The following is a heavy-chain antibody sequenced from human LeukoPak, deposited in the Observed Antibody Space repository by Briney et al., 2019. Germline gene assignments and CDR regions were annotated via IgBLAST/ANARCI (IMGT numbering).Heavy chain of an antibody. J-gene: IGHJ6*03. Sequence: ASVKVSCKASGYTFIDSYIHWVRQAPGQGLEWMAWTNPKNGDTNYAQEFQGRVTVTRDTSISTAYMELSGLRSDDTAVYFCAREPVAGYYYMDVWGTGTTVTVSS. D-gene: IGHD6-19*01. CDR3: AREPVAGYYYMDV. CDR2: TNPKNGDT. V-gene: IGHV1-2*02. CDR1: GYTFIDSY.